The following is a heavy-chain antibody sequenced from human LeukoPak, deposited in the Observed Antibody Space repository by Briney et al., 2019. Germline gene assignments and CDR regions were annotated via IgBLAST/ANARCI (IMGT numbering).Heavy chain of an antibody. Sequence: SETLSLTCTVPGGSISSNSYYWGWIRQPLGKELEWIGSIYYSGSTYYNPSLKSRVTISVDTSKNQFSLKLSSVTAADTAVYYCARVARLYGDPSYFDYWGQGTLVTVSS. CDR1: GGSISSNSYY. J-gene: IGHJ4*02. CDR3: ARVARLYGDPSYFDY. V-gene: IGHV4-39*07. D-gene: IGHD4-17*01. CDR2: IYYSGST.